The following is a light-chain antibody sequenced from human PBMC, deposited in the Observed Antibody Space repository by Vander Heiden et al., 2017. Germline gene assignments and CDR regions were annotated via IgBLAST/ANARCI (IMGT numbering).Light chain of an antibody. CDR3: QQYNNWPLYT. CDR2: GAS. V-gene: IGKV3-15*01. J-gene: IGKJ2*01. Sequence: EIVMTQSPATLSVSPGERATLSCRASQSVSSNLAWYQQKPGQAPRLLIYGASTRATGIPARFSGSGYGTEFTLTISSRQSEDFAVYYCQQYNNWPLYTFGQGSKLEIE. CDR1: QSVSSN.